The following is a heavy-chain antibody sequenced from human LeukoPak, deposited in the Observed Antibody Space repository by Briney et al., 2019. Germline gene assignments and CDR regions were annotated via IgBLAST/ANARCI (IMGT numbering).Heavy chain of an antibody. CDR3: ATGGDDYGDYGNDY. J-gene: IGHJ4*02. D-gene: IGHD4-17*01. CDR1: GYTLSELS. CDR2: FDPEDGET. Sequence: ASVKVSCKVSGYTLSELSMHWVRHAPGKGLERMGNFDPEDGETIYAQKFQGRVTMTGDTSTDTGYMELSSLRSEDTAVYYCATGGDDYGDYGNDYWGQGTLVTVSS. V-gene: IGHV1-24*01.